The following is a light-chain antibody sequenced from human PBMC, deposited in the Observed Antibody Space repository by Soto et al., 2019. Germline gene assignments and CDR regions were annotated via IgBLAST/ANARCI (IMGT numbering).Light chain of an antibody. J-gene: IGKJ5*01. Sequence: EIVLTQSPGTLSLSPGERATLSCRASQSVTSGYLAWYQQKPGQAPRFLISGASNRATGIPDRFSGSGSGTDFTLTISRLEPEDFAVYYRQQYGSSPTFGQGTRLEIK. CDR1: QSVTSGY. CDR2: GAS. CDR3: QQYGSSPT. V-gene: IGKV3-20*01.